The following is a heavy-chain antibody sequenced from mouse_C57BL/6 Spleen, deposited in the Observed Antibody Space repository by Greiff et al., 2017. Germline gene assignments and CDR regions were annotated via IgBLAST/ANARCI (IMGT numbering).Heavy chain of an antibody. V-gene: IGHV1-69*01. CDR2: IDPSDSYT. J-gene: IGHJ3*01. D-gene: IGHD1-1*01. CDR1: GYTFTSYW. Sequence: QVQLQQPGAELVMPGASVQLSCKASGYTFTSYWMHWVKQRPGQGLEWIGEIDPSDSYTNYNQKFKGKSTLTVDKSSSTAYMQLSSRTSEDSAVYFCARSGDYDSSFFAYWGQGTLVTVSA. CDR3: ARSGDYDSSFFAY.